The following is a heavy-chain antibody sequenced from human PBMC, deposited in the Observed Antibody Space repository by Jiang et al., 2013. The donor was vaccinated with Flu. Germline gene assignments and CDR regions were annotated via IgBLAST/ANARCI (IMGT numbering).Heavy chain of an antibody. Sequence: GSGLVKPSGTLSLTCAVSGGSISSSHWWSWVRQPPGKGLEWIGEIYHSGSTNYNSSLKSRVTISVDMSKNQFSLKVSSVTAADTAVYYCARKSWSGSVSFEDWGQGTLVTVSS. CDR1: GGSISSSHW. J-gene: IGHJ4*02. CDR2: IYHSGST. D-gene: IGHD1-26*01. CDR3: ARKSWSGSVSFED. V-gene: IGHV4-4*02.